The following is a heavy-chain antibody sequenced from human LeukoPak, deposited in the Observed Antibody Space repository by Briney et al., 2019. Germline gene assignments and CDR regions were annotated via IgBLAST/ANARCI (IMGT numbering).Heavy chain of an antibody. J-gene: IGHJ4*02. Sequence: SETLSLTCTVSGGSISSYYWSWIRQPPGKGLEWIGYIYNSGSTKYNPSLKSRVTISVDTSKNQFSLKLSSVTAADTAVYYCARGIAAAGFDYWGQGTLVTVSS. CDR3: ARGIAAAGFDY. CDR1: GGSISSYY. CDR2: IYNSGST. D-gene: IGHD6-13*01. V-gene: IGHV4-59*01.